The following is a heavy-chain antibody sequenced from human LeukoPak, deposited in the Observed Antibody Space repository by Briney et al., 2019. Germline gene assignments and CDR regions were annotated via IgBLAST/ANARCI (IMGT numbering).Heavy chain of an antibody. CDR2: IYAGGRS. V-gene: IGHV4-61*02. Sequence: SQTLSLTCTVSNVSISSGSHYWNWIRQPARKGLEWIGRIYAGGRSNYNPSLRSRVTISVDTSKNQFSLRLSSVTATDTGVYYCASDHSGWLGLGYWGQGTLVSVSS. CDR1: NVSISSGSHY. D-gene: IGHD6-19*01. CDR3: ASDHSGWLGLGY. J-gene: IGHJ4*02.